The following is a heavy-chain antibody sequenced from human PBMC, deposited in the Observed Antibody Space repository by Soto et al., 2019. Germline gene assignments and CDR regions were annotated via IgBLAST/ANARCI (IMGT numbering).Heavy chain of an antibody. CDR2: ISGRSSRT. CDR3: AKDRGQGAVAGTSDFDY. J-gene: IGHJ4*02. Sequence: GGSLRLSCAASVFTFSSYAMSWVRQAPGKGLEWVSTISGRSSRTYYADSVKGRFTISRDNSKNALYLQLNSLRAEDTAVYNCAKDRGQGAVAGTSDFDYWGQGTLVTVSS. D-gene: IGHD6-19*01. V-gene: IGHV3-23*01. CDR1: VFTFSSYA.